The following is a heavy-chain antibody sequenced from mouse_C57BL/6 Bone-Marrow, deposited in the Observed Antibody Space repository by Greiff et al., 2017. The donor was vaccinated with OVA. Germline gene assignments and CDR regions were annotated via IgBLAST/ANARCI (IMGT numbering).Heavy chain of an antibody. CDR3: ARERVGYYFDY. J-gene: IGHJ2*01. CDR1: GYSFTAYY. CDR2: INPNYGTT. D-gene: IGHD1-1*01. Sequence: LQLQQSGPELVKPGASVKLSCKASGYSFTAYYLNWVTQSTGKCLEWIGVINPNYGTTSYNQKFKGKATLTVDQSSSTAYMQLNSLTSEDSAVYYCARERVGYYFDYWGQGTTLTVSS. V-gene: IGHV1-39*01.